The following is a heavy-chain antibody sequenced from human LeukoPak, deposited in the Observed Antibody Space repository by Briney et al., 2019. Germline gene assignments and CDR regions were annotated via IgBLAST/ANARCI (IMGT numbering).Heavy chain of an antibody. CDR2: VIPILGIA. CDR3: ARELSYYYDSSGPIDY. V-gene: IGHV1-69*04. Sequence: SVKVSCKASGGTFSSYAISWVRPAPGQGLEWMGRVIPILGIANYAQKFQGRVTITADKSTSTAYMELSSLRSEDTAVYYCARELSYYYDSSGPIDYWGQGTLVTVSS. J-gene: IGHJ4*02. D-gene: IGHD3-22*01. CDR1: GGTFSSYA.